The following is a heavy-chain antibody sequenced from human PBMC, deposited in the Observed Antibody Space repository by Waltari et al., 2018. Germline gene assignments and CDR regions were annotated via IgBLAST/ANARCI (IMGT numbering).Heavy chain of an antibody. J-gene: IGHJ4*02. D-gene: IGHD2-21*01. Sequence: LVQSGAEVMKPGASVKVSCKVSSNLITEHFIHWLRQAPGQGLEWMGWVNPRGGATNFAQRFRGRITVTWDTSLSTSYLGLSGLSSDDTAIYYCAREYCGGECRLFDFWGQGTLVTVSS. CDR2: VNPRGGAT. CDR1: SNLITEHF. CDR3: AREYCGGECRLFDF. V-gene: IGHV1-2*02.